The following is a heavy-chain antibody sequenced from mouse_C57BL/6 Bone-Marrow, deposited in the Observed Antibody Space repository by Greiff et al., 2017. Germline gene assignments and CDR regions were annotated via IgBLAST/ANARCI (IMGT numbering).Heavy chain of an antibody. V-gene: IGHV3-6*01. J-gene: IGHJ4*01. CDR2: ISYDGSN. Sequence: EVKLQESGPGLVKPSQSLSLTCSVTGYSITSGYYWNWIRQFPGNKLEWMGYISYDGSNNYNPSLKNRISITRDTSKNQFFLKLNSVTTEDTATYYCARDLPYYSNYFYAMDYWGQGTSVTVSS. CDR1: GYSITSGYY. D-gene: IGHD2-5*01. CDR3: ARDLPYYSNYFYAMDY.